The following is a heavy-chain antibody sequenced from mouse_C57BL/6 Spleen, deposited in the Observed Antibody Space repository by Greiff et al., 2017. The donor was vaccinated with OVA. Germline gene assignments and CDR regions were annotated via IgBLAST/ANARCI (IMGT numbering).Heavy chain of an antibody. Sequence: VQLQQPGAELVRPGTSVKLSCKASGYTFTDYYINWVKQRPGQGLEWIARIYPGSGNTYYNEKFKGKATLTAEKSSSTAYMQLSSLTSEDSAVYFCARSEITTVVGYFDVWGTGTTVTVSS. CDR2: IYPGSGNT. V-gene: IGHV1-76*01. D-gene: IGHD1-1*01. CDR3: ARSEITTVVGYFDV. J-gene: IGHJ1*03. CDR1: GYTFTDYY.